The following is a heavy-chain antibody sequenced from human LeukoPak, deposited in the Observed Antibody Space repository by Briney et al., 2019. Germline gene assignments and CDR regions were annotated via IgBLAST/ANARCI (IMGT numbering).Heavy chain of an antibody. V-gene: IGHV1-46*01. D-gene: IGHD5-24*01. CDR3: ARDWDGYNPVNFDY. CDR2: INPSGGST. J-gene: IGHJ4*02. CDR1: GYTFTSYY. Sequence: ASVKVSCKASGYTFTSYYMHWVRQAPGQGLEWTGIINPSGGSTSYAQKFQGRVTMTTDTSTSTAYMELRSLRSDDTAVYYCARDWDGYNPVNFDYWGQGTLVTVSS.